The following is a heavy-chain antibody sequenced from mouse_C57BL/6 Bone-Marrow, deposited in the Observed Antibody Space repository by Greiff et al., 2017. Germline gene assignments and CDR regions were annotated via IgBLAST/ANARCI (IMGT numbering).Heavy chain of an antibody. V-gene: IGHV1-9*01. CDR2: LLPGSCST. J-gene: IGHJ1*03. Sequence: QVQLQQSGAELMKPGASVKLSCKATGYTFTGYWLEWVKQRPGHGLEWIGELLPGSCSTNYNEKFKGKATFTADTSSNTAYMQLNSLSTEDSAIYYCARYYDYSYWYFDVWGTGTTVTVSS. CDR1: GYTFTGYW. D-gene: IGHD2-4*01. CDR3: ARYYDYSYWYFDV.